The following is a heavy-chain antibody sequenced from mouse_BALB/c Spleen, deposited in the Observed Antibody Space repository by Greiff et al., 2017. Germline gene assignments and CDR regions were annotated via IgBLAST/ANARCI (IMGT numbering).Heavy chain of an antibody. CDR3: ARGNGNYVNYFDY. CDR1: GDSITSGY. J-gene: IGHJ2*01. V-gene: IGHV3-8*02. Sequence: EVMLVESGPSLVKPSQTLSLTCSVTGDSITSGYWNWIRKFPGNKLEYMGYISYSGSTYYNPSLKSRISITGDTSKNQYYLQLNSVTTEDTATYYCARGNGNYVNYFDYWGQGTTLTVSS. CDR2: ISYSGST. D-gene: IGHD2-1*01.